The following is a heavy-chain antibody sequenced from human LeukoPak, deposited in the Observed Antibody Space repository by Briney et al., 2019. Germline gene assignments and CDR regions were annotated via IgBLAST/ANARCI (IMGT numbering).Heavy chain of an antibody. V-gene: IGHV4-31*03. CDR3: ARDSSYYYDSSGYYPHYFDY. CDR1: GGSISSGGYY. J-gene: IGHJ4*02. D-gene: IGHD3-22*01. CDR2: IYYSGST. Sequence: SQTLSLTCTVSGGSISSGGYYWSWIRQHPGKGLEWIGYIYYSGSTYYNPSLKSRVTISVDTSKNQFSLKLSSVTAADTAVYYCARDSSYYYDSSGYYPHYFDYWGQGTLVTVPS.